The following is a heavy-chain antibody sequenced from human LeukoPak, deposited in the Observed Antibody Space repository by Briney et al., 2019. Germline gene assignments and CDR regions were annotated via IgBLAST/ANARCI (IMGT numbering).Heavy chain of an antibody. CDR1: GVSFFSYS. CDR2: ISSSSSYI. CDR3: ARDVAEGTFDF. J-gene: IGHJ4*02. V-gene: IGHV3-21*01. Sequence: GCPRLSSAVSGVSFFSYSMMWVPHAPGEGREGGSAISSSSSYIYYADSVKGRFTISRDNSKNSLYLQMNSLRAEDTAVYYCARDVAEGTFDFEGWGRLALVS. D-gene: IGHD6-13*01.